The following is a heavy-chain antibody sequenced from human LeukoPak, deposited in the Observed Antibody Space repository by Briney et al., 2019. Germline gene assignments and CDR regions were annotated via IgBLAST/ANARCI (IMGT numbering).Heavy chain of an antibody. CDR3: AKETISAGDYDILTANWSDP. CDR2: ISWNSGSI. J-gene: IGHJ5*02. D-gene: IGHD3-9*01. V-gene: IGHV3-9*01. Sequence: GGSLRLSCAASGFTFDDYAMHWIRQAPGKGLEWVSGISWNSGSIGYADSVKGRFTISRDNAKNSLYLQMNSLRAEDTALYYCAKETISAGDYDILTANWSDPWAREPWSPSPQ. CDR1: GFTFDDYA.